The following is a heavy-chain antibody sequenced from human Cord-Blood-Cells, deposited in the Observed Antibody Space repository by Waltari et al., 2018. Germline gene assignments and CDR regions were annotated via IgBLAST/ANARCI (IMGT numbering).Heavy chain of an antibody. V-gene: IGHV4-34*01. CDR3: ARVFAMSYDSSGYYFDY. J-gene: IGHJ4*02. CDR1: GGSFSGYY. CDR2: INHSGST. Sequence: QVQLQQWGAGLLKPSETLSLTCAVYGGSFSGYYWSWIRQPPGEGLEWIGEINHSGSTNENPSLKSRCTISVDTSKNQFSLKLSSVTAADTAVYYCARVFAMSYDSSGYYFDYWGQGTLVTVSS. D-gene: IGHD3-22*01.